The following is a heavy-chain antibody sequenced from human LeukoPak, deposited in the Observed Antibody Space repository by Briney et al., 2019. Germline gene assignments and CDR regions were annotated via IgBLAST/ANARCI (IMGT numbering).Heavy chain of an antibody. J-gene: IGHJ4*02. V-gene: IGHV3-30*04. CDR1: GFTFSRYA. CDR3: ARGTDGLVWFGELPH. CDR2: TSYDGSNK. D-gene: IGHD3-10*01. Sequence: QPGRSLRLSCAASGFTFSRYAMHWVRQAPGKGLEWVAVTSYDGSNKYYADSVKGRFTISRDNSKKTLYLQMSSLRVEDTAVYYCARGTDGLVWFGELPHWGQGTLVIVSS.